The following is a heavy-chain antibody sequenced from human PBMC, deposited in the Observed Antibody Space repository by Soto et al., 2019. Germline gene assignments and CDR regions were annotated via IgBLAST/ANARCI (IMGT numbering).Heavy chain of an antibody. D-gene: IGHD3-22*01. Sequence: GGSLRLSCAASGFTFSSYAMHWVRQAPGKGLEWVAVISYDGSNQYYADSVKGRFTNSRDNSKNSLYLQMNSLRAEDTAVYYCARDQYYYSRVDYYYGMDVWVQGTTVTVSS. J-gene: IGHJ6*02. CDR2: ISYDGSNQ. CDR1: GFTFSSYA. V-gene: IGHV3-30-3*01. CDR3: ARDQYYYSRVDYYYGMDV.